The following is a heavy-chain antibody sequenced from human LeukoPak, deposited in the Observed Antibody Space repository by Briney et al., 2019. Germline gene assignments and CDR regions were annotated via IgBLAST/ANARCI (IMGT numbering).Heavy chain of an antibody. CDR3: ARDHLPFDFDY. Sequence: PGGSLRLSCVASGFTFSSHWMTWVRQARGKGLEWVANIKQDGSEKYYVDSVKGRFTISRDNAKNSLYLQMNSLRAEDTAVYYCARDHLPFDFDYWGQGTLVTVSS. CDR2: IKQDGSEK. D-gene: IGHD3-10*01. CDR1: GFTFSSHW. J-gene: IGHJ4*02. V-gene: IGHV3-7*03.